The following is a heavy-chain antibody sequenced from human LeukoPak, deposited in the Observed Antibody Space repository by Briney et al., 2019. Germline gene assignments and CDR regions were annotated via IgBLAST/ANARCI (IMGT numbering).Heavy chain of an antibody. J-gene: IGHJ3*02. V-gene: IGHV3-7*04. CDR3: ARSAHGAFDI. Sequence: GGSLRLSCAASGFTFSSHWMTWVRQAPGKGLEWVANIKQGGSEKHYVDSVKGRFTISRDDAKNSLYLQMNSLRAEDTAVYYCARSAHGAFDIWGQGTMVTVSS. CDR1: GFTFSSHW. CDR2: IKQGGSEK.